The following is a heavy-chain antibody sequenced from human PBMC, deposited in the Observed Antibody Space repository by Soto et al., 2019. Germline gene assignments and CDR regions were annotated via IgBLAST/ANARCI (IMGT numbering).Heavy chain of an antibody. Sequence: PXGSLRLSCAASGFTFRNYGIHWVRQAPGKGLEWVAVISSDGGNKYHADSVKGRFTISRDNSKDTLYLQMNSLRAEDTAVYYCAKDGDIAAAGYYFDYWGQGTLVTVSS. J-gene: IGHJ4*02. CDR3: AKDGDIAAAGYYFDY. V-gene: IGHV3-30*18. CDR1: GFTFRNYG. D-gene: IGHD6-13*01. CDR2: ISSDGGNK.